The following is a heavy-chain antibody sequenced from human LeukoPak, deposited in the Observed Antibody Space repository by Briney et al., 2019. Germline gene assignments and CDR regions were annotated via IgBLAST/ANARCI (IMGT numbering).Heavy chain of an antibody. CDR2: TRNKANSYTT. J-gene: IGHJ3*02. V-gene: IGHV3-72*01. D-gene: IGHD4/OR15-4a*01. Sequence: GGSLRLSCAASGFTFSDHYMDWVRQAPGKGLEWVGRTRNKANSYTTEYAASVKGRFTISRDDSKNSLYLQMNSLKTEDTAVYYCARIWAGSANDAFDIWGQGTMVTVSS. CDR3: ARIWAGSANDAFDI. CDR1: GFTFSDHY.